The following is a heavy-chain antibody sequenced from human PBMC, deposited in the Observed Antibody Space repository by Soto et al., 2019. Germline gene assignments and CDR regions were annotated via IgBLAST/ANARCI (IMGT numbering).Heavy chain of an antibody. CDR3: GTTFEY. J-gene: IGHJ4*02. V-gene: IGHV3-74*01. CDR1: GFTFSNYW. D-gene: IGHD1-26*01. CDR2: INNDGSRT. Sequence: EVQVVESGGALVQPGGSLRLSCAASGFTFSNYWMHWVRQVPGEGLVWVSSINNDGSRTWYADSVRGRIAMSRDNASNLVYLQMNSLRAEDTAVYYCGTTFEYWGQGALVTVSS.